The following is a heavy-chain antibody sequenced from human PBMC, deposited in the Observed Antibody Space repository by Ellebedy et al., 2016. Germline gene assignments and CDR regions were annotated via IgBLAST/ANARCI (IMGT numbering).Heavy chain of an antibody. J-gene: IGHJ4*02. V-gene: IGHV1-2*02. CDR3: ARDGAVTTVFDY. Sequence: KFQGRVTITRDTSISTAYMELSRLRSDDTAVYYCARDGAVTTVFDYWGQGTLVTVSS. D-gene: IGHD4-17*01.